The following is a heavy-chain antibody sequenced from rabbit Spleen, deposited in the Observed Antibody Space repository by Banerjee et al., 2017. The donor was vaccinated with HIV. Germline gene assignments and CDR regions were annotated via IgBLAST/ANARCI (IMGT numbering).Heavy chain of an antibody. J-gene: IGHJ4*01. CDR2: IYTGSSGST. Sequence: EESGGDLVKPGGTLTLTCKASGLSFSSRYWISWVRQAPGKGLEWIADIYTGSSGSTYYASWAKGRFTISKTSSTTVSLQMNSLTAADTATYFCVREVAARFNLWGPGTLVTVS. CDR1: GLSFSSRYW. D-gene: IGHD4-1*01. V-gene: IGHV1S45*01. CDR3: VREVAARFNL.